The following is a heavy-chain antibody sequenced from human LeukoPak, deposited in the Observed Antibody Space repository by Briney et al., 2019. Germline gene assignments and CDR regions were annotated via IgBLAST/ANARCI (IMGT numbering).Heavy chain of an antibody. J-gene: IGHJ4*02. V-gene: IGHV4-30-2*01. CDR1: GGSISSGGYS. CDR3: ARGDPKMATTYVDY. D-gene: IGHD5-12*01. Sequence: PSETLSLTCAVSGGSISSGGYSWCWIRQPPGRGLEWIGYIYHSGSTYYHPSLKSRVTISVDRSKNQFSLKLSSVTAADTAVYYCARGDPKMATTYVDYWGQGTLVTVSS. CDR2: IYHSGST.